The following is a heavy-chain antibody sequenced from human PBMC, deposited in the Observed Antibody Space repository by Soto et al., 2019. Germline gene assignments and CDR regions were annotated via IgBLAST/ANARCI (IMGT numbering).Heavy chain of an antibody. D-gene: IGHD6-13*01. Sequence: EVQLLESGGGLVQPGGSLRLACAASGFTFSSYAMSWVRQAPGKGLGWVSVISGSGDSTYYADSVKGLFTISRDNSKNTLYLQMNSLRAEDTAVYYCARRGPGTYFDYWGQGTLVTVSS. CDR1: GFTFSSYA. V-gene: IGHV3-23*01. CDR2: ISGSGDST. CDR3: ARRGPGTYFDY. J-gene: IGHJ4*02.